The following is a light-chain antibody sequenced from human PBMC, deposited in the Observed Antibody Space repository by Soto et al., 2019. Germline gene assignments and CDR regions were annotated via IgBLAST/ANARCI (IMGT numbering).Light chain of an antibody. V-gene: IGKV3-15*01. CDR1: QSVSNN. CDR2: GSS. CDR3: QQYNNWPPWT. J-gene: IGKJ1*01. Sequence: EIVMTQSPATLSVSPGERATLSCRASQSVSNNLAWYQQKAGQAPRLLIYGSSTRATDIPARFSGSGSGTEFTLTISSLQSEDFAVDYCQQYNNWPPWTFGQGTKVEIK.